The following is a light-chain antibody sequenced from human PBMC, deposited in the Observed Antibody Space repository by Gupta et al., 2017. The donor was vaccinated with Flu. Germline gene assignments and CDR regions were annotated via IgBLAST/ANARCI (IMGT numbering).Light chain of an antibody. CDR1: QGISKY. V-gene: IGKV1-39*01. Sequence: LQVTPSPIFLSAFVGDRVTITCRASQGISKYLNWYQQKPGKAPKLLIYAASTVQSGVPSRFSGSRSGTEFTLTISSLQPEDFATYYCQQISSCPRSFGLGTKLDIK. CDR3: QQISSCPRS. J-gene: IGKJ2*04. CDR2: AAS.